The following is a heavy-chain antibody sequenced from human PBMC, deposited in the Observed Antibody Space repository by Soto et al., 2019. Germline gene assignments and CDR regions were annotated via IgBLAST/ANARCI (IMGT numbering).Heavy chain of an antibody. CDR2: ISSSSSTI. CDR3: AREGTRGGFLNWFDP. D-gene: IGHD3-10*01. V-gene: IGHV3-48*02. J-gene: IGHJ5*02. Sequence: EVQLVESGGGLVQPGGSLRLSCAASGFTFSSYSMNWVRQAPGKGLEWVSYISSSSSTIYYADSVKGRFTISRDNAKNSLYLQMNRLRDQDTAVYYWAREGTRGGFLNWFDPWGQGTLVPVSS. CDR1: GFTFSSYS.